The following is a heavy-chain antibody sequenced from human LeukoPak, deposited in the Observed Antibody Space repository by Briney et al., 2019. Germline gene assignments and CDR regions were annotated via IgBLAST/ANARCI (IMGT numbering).Heavy chain of an antibody. CDR3: ARGYYDFWSGYYPNWFEP. CDR1: GGSISSGDYY. J-gene: IGHJ5*02. D-gene: IGHD3-3*01. Sequence: SQTLSLTCTVSGGSISSGDYYWSWIRQPPGKGLEWIGYIYYSGSTNYNPSLKSRVTISVDTSKNQFSLKLSSVTAADTAVYYCARGYYDFWSGYYPNWFEPWGQGTLVTVSS. V-gene: IGHV4-61*08. CDR2: IYYSGST.